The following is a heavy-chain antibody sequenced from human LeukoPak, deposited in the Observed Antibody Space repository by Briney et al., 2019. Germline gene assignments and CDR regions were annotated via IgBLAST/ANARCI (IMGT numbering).Heavy chain of an antibody. CDR2: INSDGSST. D-gene: IGHD2-15*01. Sequence: PGGSLRLSCAASGFTFSSYWMHWVRHAPGKGLVWVSRINSDGSSTSYADSVKGRFTISRDNAKNTLYLQMNSLRAEDTAVYYCARGLNIVVVVAATMSWFDPWGQGTLVTVSS. CDR1: GFTFSSYW. V-gene: IGHV3-74*01. CDR3: ARGLNIVVVVAATMSWFDP. J-gene: IGHJ5*02.